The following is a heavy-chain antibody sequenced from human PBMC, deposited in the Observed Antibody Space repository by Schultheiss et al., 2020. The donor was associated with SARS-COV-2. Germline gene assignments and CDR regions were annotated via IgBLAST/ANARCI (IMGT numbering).Heavy chain of an antibody. CDR1: GYTFTGYY. D-gene: IGHD6-19*01. CDR2: INPNSGGT. J-gene: IGHJ4*02. V-gene: IGHV1-2*02. CDR3: ARGQYSSGWYRTSGTFDY. Sequence: ASVKVSCKASGYTFTGYYMHWVRQAPGQGLEWMGWINPNSGGTSYAQKFQGRVTMTRDTSTSTVYMELSSLRSEDTAVYYCARGQYSSGWYRTSGTFDYWGQGTLVTVSS.